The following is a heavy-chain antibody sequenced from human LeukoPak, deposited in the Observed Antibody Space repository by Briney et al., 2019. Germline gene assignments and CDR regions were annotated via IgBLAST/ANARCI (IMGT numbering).Heavy chain of an antibody. D-gene: IGHD3-10*01. CDR1: GFIFSSYW. Sequence: GGSLRLSCAASGFIFSSYWMHWVRQAPGKGLVWVSHINSDGSSITYADSVKGRFTISRDNAKSTLYLQMISLRAEDTAVYYCTCLSGSSRPDYWGQGTLVTVSS. V-gene: IGHV3-74*01. J-gene: IGHJ4*02. CDR3: TCLSGSSRPDY. CDR2: INSDGSSI.